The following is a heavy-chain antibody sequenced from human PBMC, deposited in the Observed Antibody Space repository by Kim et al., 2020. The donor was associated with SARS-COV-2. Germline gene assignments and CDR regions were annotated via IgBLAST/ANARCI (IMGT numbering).Heavy chain of an antibody. Sequence: SETLSLTCTVSGGSISSSSYYWGWIRQPPGKGLEWIGSIYYSGSTYYNPSLKSRVTISVDTSKNQFSLKLSSVTAADTAVYYCATPRYSSSWYGSYYYYGMDVWGQGTTVTVSS. J-gene: IGHJ6*02. CDR3: ATPRYSSSWYGSYYYYGMDV. CDR1: GGSISSSSYY. V-gene: IGHV4-39*01. CDR2: IYYSGST. D-gene: IGHD6-13*01.